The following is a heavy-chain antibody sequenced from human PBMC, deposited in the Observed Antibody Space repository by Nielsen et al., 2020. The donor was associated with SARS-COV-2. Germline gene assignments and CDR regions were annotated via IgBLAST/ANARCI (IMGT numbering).Heavy chain of an antibody. CDR3: ARLDTWGYYFDY. J-gene: IGHJ4*02. V-gene: IGHV1-18*04. Sequence: ASVKVSCKASGYAFTTYSIFWVRQAPGQGLEWMGWISAYNGNTNYAQKFQGRVTITADESTSTAYMELSSLRSEDTAVYYCARLDTWGYYFDYWGQGTLVTVSS. CDR2: ISAYNGNT. CDR1: GYAFTTYS. D-gene: IGHD5-18*01.